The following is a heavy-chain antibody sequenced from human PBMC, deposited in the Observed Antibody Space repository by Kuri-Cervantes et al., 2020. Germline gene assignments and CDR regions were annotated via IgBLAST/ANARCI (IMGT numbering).Heavy chain of an antibody. CDR1: GFTFGDYA. CDR2: ISYDGSNK. J-gene: IGHJ5*02. D-gene: IGHD5-18*01. CDR3: AKAIAPGYSYGTNWFDP. V-gene: IGHV3-30*18. Sequence: GGSLRLSCAASGFTFGDYAMHWVRQAPGKGLEWVAVISYDGSNKYYADSVKGRFTISRDNSKNTLYLQMNSLRAEDTAVYYCAKAIAPGYSYGTNWFDPWGQGTLVTVSS.